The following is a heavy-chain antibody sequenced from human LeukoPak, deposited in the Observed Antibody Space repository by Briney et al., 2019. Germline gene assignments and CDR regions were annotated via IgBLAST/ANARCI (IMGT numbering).Heavy chain of an antibody. CDR1: GYTFTGYY. Sequence: GASVKDSCKASGYTFTGYYMHWVRQAPGQGLEWMGWISPNSGGTNYSQKFQGRVTMTRDTSISTAYMELSRLRSDDTAVYYCVRGLAMGTTTLLSDYWGQGTLVTVSS. D-gene: IGHD1-7*01. CDR3: VRGLAMGTTTLLSDY. CDR2: ISPNSGGT. J-gene: IGHJ4*02. V-gene: IGHV1-2*02.